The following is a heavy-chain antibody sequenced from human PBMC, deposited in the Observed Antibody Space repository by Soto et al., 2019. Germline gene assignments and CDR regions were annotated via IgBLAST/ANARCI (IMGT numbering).Heavy chain of an antibody. Sequence: SETLSLTCTVSGGSISSSSYYWGWIRQPPGKGLEWIDSIYHSGSSKYNPSLKSRVIISVDKSKNQFSLKVSSVTAADTAVYYCARGETQQQRVHWGQGTLVTVSS. V-gene: IGHV4-39*07. J-gene: IGHJ4*02. CDR1: GGSISSSSYY. CDR3: ARGETQQQRVH. D-gene: IGHD6-13*01. CDR2: IYHSGSS.